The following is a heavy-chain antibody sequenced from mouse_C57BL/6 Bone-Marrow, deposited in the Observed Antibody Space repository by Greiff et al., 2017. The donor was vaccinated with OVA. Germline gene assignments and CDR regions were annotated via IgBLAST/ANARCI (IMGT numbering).Heavy chain of an antibody. CDR1: GFNIKNTY. D-gene: IGHD1-1*01. V-gene: IGHV14-3*01. J-gene: IGHJ2*01. Sequence: EVQLQESVAELVRPGASVKLSCPASGFNIKNTYMHWVKQRPEQSLEWIGRIDPANGNTKYAPKFQGKATIPADTSSSTAYLQLDVLTSEDTASYYCARAYYYGSPDYWGQGTTLTVSS. CDR2: IDPANGNT. CDR3: ARAYYYGSPDY.